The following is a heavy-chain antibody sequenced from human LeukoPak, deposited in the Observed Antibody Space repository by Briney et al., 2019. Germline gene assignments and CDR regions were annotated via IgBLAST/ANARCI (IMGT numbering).Heavy chain of an antibody. J-gene: IGHJ3*02. CDR2: GLYTGNT. Sequence: SETLSLTCSVSGGSIAVNHYYWGWIRQPPGKGLEWIGSGLYTGNTYSNPSLRSRVTISVDTSKNEFSLKVSSVSAADTAVYYCARGNRPYGEHEAFDIWGHGTAVAVS. CDR3: ARGNRPYGEHEAFDI. CDR1: GGSIAVNHYY. V-gene: IGHV4-39*01. D-gene: IGHD3-10*01.